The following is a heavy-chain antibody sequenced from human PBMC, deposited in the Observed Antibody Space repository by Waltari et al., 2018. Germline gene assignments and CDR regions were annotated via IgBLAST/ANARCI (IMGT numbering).Heavy chain of an antibody. CDR2: LYHSGST. J-gene: IGHJ4*02. CDR3: ARVTYDSSGLYYFDY. Sequence: QLQLQESGSGLVKRSQTLSLTCAVSGGSISSGGYYWSWIRQPPGKGLEWIGYLYHSGSTYYNPSLKSRVTISVDRSKNQFSLKLSSVTAADTAVYYCARVTYDSSGLYYFDYWGQGTLVTVSS. D-gene: IGHD3-22*01. CDR1: GGSISSGGYY. V-gene: IGHV4-30-2*01.